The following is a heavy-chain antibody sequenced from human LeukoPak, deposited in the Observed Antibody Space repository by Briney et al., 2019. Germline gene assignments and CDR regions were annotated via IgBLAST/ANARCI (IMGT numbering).Heavy chain of an antibody. CDR2: FDPEDGET. CDR1: GYTLTELS. J-gene: IGHJ6*02. V-gene: IGHV1-24*01. CDR3: AGYGMDV. Sequence: ASVKVSCKVSGYTLTELSMHWVRQAPGKGLEWMGGFDPEDGETIYAQKFQGRVTITADESTSTAYMELSSLRSEDTAVYYCAGYGMDVWGQGTTVTVSS.